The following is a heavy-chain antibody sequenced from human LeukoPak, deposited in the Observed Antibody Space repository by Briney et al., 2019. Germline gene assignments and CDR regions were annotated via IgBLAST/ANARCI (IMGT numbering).Heavy chain of an antibody. Sequence: SETLSLTCTVSSGSISGYYWCWVRQPPGKGLEWIGYIHYSGSTNYNPSLKSRVTISLDMSKNQFSLKLNSVTAADTAVYYCSREGQWMPDWFDPWGQGTLVIVSS. J-gene: IGHJ5*02. CDR3: SREGQWMPDWFDP. V-gene: IGHV4-59*01. D-gene: IGHD6-19*01. CDR1: SGSISGYY. CDR2: IHYSGST.